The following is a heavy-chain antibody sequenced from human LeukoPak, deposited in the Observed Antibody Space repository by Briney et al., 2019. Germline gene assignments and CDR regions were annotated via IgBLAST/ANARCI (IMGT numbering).Heavy chain of an antibody. Sequence: SETLSLTCTVSGGSISSYYWSWIRRPPGKGLEWFGYVDYSGSTAYNPSLNGRVAISPGTSKNQFSLKLRSVTAADTAVYYCARLNGGNWGPGILVTVSS. CDR1: GGSISSYY. J-gene: IGHJ4*02. CDR3: ARLNGGN. CDR2: VDYSGST. V-gene: IGHV4-59*08. D-gene: IGHD4-23*01.